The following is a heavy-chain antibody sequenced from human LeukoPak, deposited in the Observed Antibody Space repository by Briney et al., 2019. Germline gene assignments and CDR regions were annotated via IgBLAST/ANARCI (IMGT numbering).Heavy chain of an antibody. CDR1: GGSISSGSYY. Sequence: PSETLSLTCTVSGGSISSGSYYWSWIRQPAGKGLEWIGRIYTSGSTNYNPSLKSRVTMSVDTSKNQFSLKLSSVTAADTAVYYCASWAAAKDLGFDYWGQGTLVTVSS. J-gene: IGHJ4*02. D-gene: IGHD2-2*01. CDR2: IYTSGST. CDR3: ASWAAAKDLGFDY. V-gene: IGHV4-61*02.